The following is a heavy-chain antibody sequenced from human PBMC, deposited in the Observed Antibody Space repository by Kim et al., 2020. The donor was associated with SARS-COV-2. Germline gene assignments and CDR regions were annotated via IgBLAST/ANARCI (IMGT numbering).Heavy chain of an antibody. J-gene: IGHJ4*02. D-gene: IGHD1-26*01. CDR3: AKDEEYSGSYLDY. Sequence: YADSVKGRFTSSRDNSKNTLYLQMNSLRAEDTAVYYCAKDEEYSGSYLDYWGQGTLVTVSS. V-gene: IGHV3-23*01.